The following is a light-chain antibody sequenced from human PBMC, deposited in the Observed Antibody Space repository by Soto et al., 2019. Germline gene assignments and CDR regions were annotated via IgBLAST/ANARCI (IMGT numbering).Light chain of an antibody. Sequence: DIQMTQSPSSLSASVGDRVTITCRSSQSIRKYLNWYQQKPGKAPSLLMYAVSSVQGGVPPRFSGSASGTNFSLTIAGLQREDFATYHCQQSYRTPYTFGQGTKLEIK. CDR3: QQSYRTPYT. CDR2: AVS. J-gene: IGKJ2*01. CDR1: QSIRKY. V-gene: IGKV1-39*01.